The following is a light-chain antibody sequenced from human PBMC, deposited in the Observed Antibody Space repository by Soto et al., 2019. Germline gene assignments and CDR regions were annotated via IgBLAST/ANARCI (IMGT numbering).Light chain of an antibody. CDR1: SSDVGGYDY. Sequence: QSALTQPPSASGSPGQSVTISCTGTSSDVGGYDYVSWYQQHPGKAPKLMIYEVTKRPSGVPYRFSGSKSGNTASLTVSGLQDDDEADYYCSSYAGSNNFVFGTGTKLTVL. CDR3: SSYAGSNNFV. V-gene: IGLV2-8*01. CDR2: EVT. J-gene: IGLJ1*01.